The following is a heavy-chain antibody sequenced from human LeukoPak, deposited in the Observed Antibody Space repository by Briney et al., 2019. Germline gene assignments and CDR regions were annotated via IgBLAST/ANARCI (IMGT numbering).Heavy chain of an antibody. CDR2: IYTSEST. CDR1: GGSISSYY. Sequence: SETLSLTCTVSGGSISSYYWSWIRQPAGKGLEWIGRIYTSESTNYNPSLKSRVTMSVDTSKNQFSLKLSSVTAADTAVYYCARARYANAWYAFDIWGHGTMVTVSS. D-gene: IGHD2-2*01. CDR3: ARARYANAWYAFDI. V-gene: IGHV4-4*07. J-gene: IGHJ3*02.